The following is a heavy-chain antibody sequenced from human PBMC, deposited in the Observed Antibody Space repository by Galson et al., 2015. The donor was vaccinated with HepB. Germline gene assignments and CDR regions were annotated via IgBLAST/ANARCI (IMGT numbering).Heavy chain of an antibody. Sequence: SVKVSCKASGYTFTSYAMHWVRQAPGQRLEWMGWINAGNGNTKYSQKFQGRVTITRDTSASTAYMELSSLRSEDTAVYYCARDAPWAANLPYNWFDPWGQGTLVTVSS. D-gene: IGHD6-13*01. CDR3: ARDAPWAANLPYNWFDP. CDR2: INAGNGNT. J-gene: IGHJ5*02. CDR1: GYTFTSYA. V-gene: IGHV1-3*01.